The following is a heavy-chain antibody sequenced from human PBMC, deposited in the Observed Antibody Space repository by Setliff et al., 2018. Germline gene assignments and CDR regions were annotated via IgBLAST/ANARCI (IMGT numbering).Heavy chain of an antibody. D-gene: IGHD5-18*01. J-gene: IGHJ6*03. CDR3: AREGVDTRSSTDYRYYMDV. V-gene: IGHV1-69*05. CDR2: TIPPCGTT. CDR1: GGTFKNSG. Sequence: SVKVSCKASGGTFKNSGICWVRQAPGQGLEWRGGTIPPCGTTDYAQKFHGRVTIITDESTSTAYMELSSLTSDYTAVYYCAREGVDTRSSTDYRYYMDVWGKGTTVTVSS.